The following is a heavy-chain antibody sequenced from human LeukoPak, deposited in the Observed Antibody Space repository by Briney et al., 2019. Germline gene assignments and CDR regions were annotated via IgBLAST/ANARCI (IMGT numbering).Heavy chain of an antibody. J-gene: IGHJ4*02. Sequence: GGSLRLSCAASGVTVDSNYLSGVRQAPGKGLEWVSTIYTGGNTYYAASVKCRFTISRDFSKNTVFLHMNSLRAEDTAMYYCARGDDSGYYDYFDYWGQGALVTVSS. V-gene: IGHV3-53*01. D-gene: IGHD3-22*01. CDR2: IYTGGNT. CDR3: ARGDDSGYYDYFDY. CDR1: GVTVDSNY.